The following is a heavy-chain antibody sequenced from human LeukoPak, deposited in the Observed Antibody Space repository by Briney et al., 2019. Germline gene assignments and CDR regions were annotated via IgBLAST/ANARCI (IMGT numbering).Heavy chain of an antibody. CDR3: ARASMVRGVIGPFDY. CDR1: GYTFTSYG. D-gene: IGHD3-10*01. V-gene: IGHV1-18*01. Sequence: ASVKVSCKASGYTFTSYGISWVRQAPGQGLEWMGWISAYNGNTNYAHKLQGRVTMTTDTSTSTAYMELRSLRSDDTAVYYCARASMVRGVIGPFDYWGQGTLVTVSS. J-gene: IGHJ4*02. CDR2: ISAYNGNT.